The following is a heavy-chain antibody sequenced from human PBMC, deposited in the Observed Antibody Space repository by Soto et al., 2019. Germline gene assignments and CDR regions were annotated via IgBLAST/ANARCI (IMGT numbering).Heavy chain of an antibody. CDR3: AGDRGNILTGRDYYYGMDV. CDR2: IYYSGST. V-gene: IGHV4-31*03. CDR1: GGSISSGGYY. J-gene: IGHJ6*02. D-gene: IGHD3-9*01. Sequence: QVQLQESGPGLVKPSQTLSLTCSVSGGSISSGGYYWTWIRQHPGKVLEWIGYIYYSGSTFYNPSLKSRLTISIDTSKSQFSLKLSSVTAADTAVYYCAGDRGNILTGRDYYYGMDVWGQGTSVTVSS.